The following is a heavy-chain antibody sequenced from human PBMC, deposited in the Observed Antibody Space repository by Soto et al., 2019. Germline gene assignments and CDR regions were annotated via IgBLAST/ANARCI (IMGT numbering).Heavy chain of an antibody. Sequence: EVQLVESGGGLVQPGGSLKLSCAASGFTFSGSAMHWVRQASGKGLEWVGRIRSKANSYATAYAASVKGRFTISRDDSKNTAYLQMNSLKTEDTAVYYCAKDPTHDGSGLHDYWGQGTLVTVSS. CDR1: GFTFSGSA. CDR3: AKDPTHDGSGLHDY. CDR2: IRSKANSYAT. V-gene: IGHV3-73*02. J-gene: IGHJ4*02. D-gene: IGHD3-22*01.